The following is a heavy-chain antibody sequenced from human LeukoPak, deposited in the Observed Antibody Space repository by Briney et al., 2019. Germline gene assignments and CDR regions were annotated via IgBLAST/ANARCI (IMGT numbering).Heavy chain of an antibody. CDR2: IYWDDDK. CDR1: GFSLSTSGVG. J-gene: IGHJ3*02. CDR3: AHLLGQWLVKGGARGAFDI. V-gene: IGHV2-5*02. Sequence: SGPTLVKPTQTLTLTCTFSGFSLSTSGVGVGWIRQPPGKALEWLALIYWDDDKRYSPSLKSRLTITKDTSKNQVVLTMTNMDPVDTATYYCAHLLGQWLVKGGARGAFDIWGQGTMVTVSS. D-gene: IGHD6-19*01.